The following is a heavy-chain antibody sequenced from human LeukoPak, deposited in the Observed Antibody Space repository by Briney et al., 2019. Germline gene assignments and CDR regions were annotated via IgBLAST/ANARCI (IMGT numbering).Heavy chain of an antibody. V-gene: IGHV3-30*18. J-gene: IGHJ4*02. CDR2: ISYDGSNK. CDR1: GFTFSSYG. CDR3: AKDAAAAVSYYFDY. D-gene: IGHD6-13*01. Sequence: PGTSLRLSCAASGFTFSSYGMHWVRQAPGKGLEWVAVISYDGSNKYYADSVKGRFTISRDNSKNTLYLQMNSLRAEDTAVYYCAKDAAAAVSYYFDYWGQGTLVTVSS.